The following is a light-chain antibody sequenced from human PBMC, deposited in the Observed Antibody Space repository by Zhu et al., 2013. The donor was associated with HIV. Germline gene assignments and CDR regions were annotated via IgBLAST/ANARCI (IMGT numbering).Light chain of an antibody. V-gene: IGLV1-44*01. Sequence: QSVLTQPPSASGTPGQRVTISCSGSSSNIGSNTVNWYQQVPGTAPKLLMNSNDHRPSRVSDRFSGSKSGTSASLAISGLQSEDEADYYCASWDDSLNGYVFGTGTKVTVL. CDR1: SSNIGSNT. CDR2: SND. CDR3: ASWDDSLNGYV. J-gene: IGLJ1*01.